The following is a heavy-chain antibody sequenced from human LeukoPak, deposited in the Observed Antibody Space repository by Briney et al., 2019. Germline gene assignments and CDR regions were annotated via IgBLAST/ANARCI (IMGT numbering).Heavy chain of an antibody. Sequence: GGSLRLSCAASGFTFTSYGTHWVRQAPGKGLGWVAVIWFDGSNKYYADSVKGRFTISRDNSKNTLYLQMNSLRDEDTAVYYCARDYYYDSSGSPFDYWGQGTLVTVSS. J-gene: IGHJ4*02. D-gene: IGHD3-22*01. V-gene: IGHV3-33*01. CDR2: IWFDGSNK. CDR1: GFTFTSYG. CDR3: ARDYYYDSSGSPFDY.